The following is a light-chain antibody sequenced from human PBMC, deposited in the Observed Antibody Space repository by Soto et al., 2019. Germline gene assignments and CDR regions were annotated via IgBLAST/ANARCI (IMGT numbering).Light chain of an antibody. J-gene: IGLJ3*02. V-gene: IGLV3-21*02. CDR1: NIGSKS. Sequence: SYELTQPPSLSLAPGQTATITWGGNNIGSKSVHWYQHKPGQAPVLVVYDDSDRPSGIPERFSGSNSGNTAALTISRVEAGDDADYFCQVWDGSTDHEEGVFGGGTKLTVL. CDR2: DDS. CDR3: QVWDGSTDHEEGV.